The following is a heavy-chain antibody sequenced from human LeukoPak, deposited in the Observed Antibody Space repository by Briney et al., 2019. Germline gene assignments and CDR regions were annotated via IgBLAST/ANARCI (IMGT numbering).Heavy chain of an antibody. Sequence: KASETLSLTCTVSGGSISSYYWSWIRQPPGKGLEWIGYIYYSGSTNYNPSLKSRVTISVDTSKNQFSLKLSSVTAADTAVYYCARGLAAAGPEGYWGQGTLVTVSS. V-gene: IGHV4-59*01. D-gene: IGHD6-13*01. J-gene: IGHJ4*02. CDR1: GGSISSYY. CDR2: IYYSGST. CDR3: ARGLAAAGPEGY.